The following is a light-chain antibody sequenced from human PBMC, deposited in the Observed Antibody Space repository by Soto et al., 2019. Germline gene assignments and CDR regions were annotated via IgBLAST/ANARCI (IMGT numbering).Light chain of an antibody. CDR3: QQRSNWPPAIT. CDR2: DAS. J-gene: IGKJ5*01. CDR1: QSVSSY. Sequence: EIVLTQSPATLSLSPGERATLSCRASQSVSSYLAWYQRKPGQAPRLLIYDASNRATGIPARFSGSGSGTDFTLTISSLEPEDFAVYYCQQRSNWPPAITFGQGTGLEIK. V-gene: IGKV3-11*01.